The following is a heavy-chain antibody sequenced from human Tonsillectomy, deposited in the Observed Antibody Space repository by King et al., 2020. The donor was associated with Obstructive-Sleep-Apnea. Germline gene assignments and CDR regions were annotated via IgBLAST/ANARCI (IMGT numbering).Heavy chain of an antibody. CDR2: IIPIFGTA. CDR3: ARDPDSGYGSGMDV. Sequence: QLVQSGAEVKKPGSSVKVSCKASGGTFSSYAISCVRQAPGQGLEWMGGIIPIFGTANYAQKFKGSVTITADESPSTAYMELSSLRSEDTAVYYCARDPDSGYGSGMDVWGQGTTVTVSS. V-gene: IGHV1-69*12. CDR1: GGTFSSYA. D-gene: IGHD5-12*01. J-gene: IGHJ6*02.